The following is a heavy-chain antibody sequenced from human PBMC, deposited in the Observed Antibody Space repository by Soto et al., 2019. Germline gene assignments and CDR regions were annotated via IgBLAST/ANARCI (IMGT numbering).Heavy chain of an antibody. Sequence: EVQLLESGGGLVQPGGSLRLSCAASGFTFSPYAMTWVRQAPGKGLEGVSSSSGSGGNTNYADSVKGRFTVARDNSKRTRSLQMNSLTEEDTALYYCAKGLTRCVRTQYYYGLDVWGRGTTVTVSS. CDR3: AKGLTRCVRTQYYYGLDV. CDR1: GFTFSPYA. CDR2: SSGSGGNT. J-gene: IGHJ6*02. D-gene: IGHD3-16*01. V-gene: IGHV3-23*01.